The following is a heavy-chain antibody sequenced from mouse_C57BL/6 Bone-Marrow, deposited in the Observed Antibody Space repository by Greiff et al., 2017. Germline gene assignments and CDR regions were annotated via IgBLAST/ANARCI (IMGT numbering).Heavy chain of an antibody. CDR1: GYAFSSSW. V-gene: IGHV1-82*01. CDR3: AREEITTVVAGNDY. CDR2: IYPGDGDT. D-gene: IGHD1-1*01. J-gene: IGHJ2*01. Sequence: QVQLQQSGPELVKPGASVKISCKASGYAFSSSWMNWVKQRPGKGLEWIGRIYPGDGDTNYNGKFKGKATLTADKSSSTAYMQLSSLTSEDSAVYFCAREEITTVVAGNDYWGQGTTLTVSS.